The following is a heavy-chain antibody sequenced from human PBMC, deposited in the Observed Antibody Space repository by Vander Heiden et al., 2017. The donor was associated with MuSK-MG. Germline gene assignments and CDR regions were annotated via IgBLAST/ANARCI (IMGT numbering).Heavy chain of an antibody. CDR1: RGSIRSSHW. J-gene: IGHJ1*01. CDR2: IYHSGST. D-gene: IGHD4-17*01. V-gene: IGHV4-4*02. Sequence: QVQLQESGPGLVKPSGTLSLTCPVSRGSIRSSHWWSWVRQPPGKGLEWIGEIYHSGSTNYNPSLKSRVTIAVGKSKNQFSLKLSAVTAADTAVYYCERVGLHDYAEYFQHWGKGTLVTVTS. CDR3: ERVGLHDYAEYFQH.